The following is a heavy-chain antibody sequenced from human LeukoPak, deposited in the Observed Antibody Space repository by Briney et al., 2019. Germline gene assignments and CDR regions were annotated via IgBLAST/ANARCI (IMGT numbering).Heavy chain of an antibody. D-gene: IGHD3-22*01. CDR2: IWYDGSNK. CDR3: AKSDSSGYPVD. Sequence: GGSLRLSCAASGFTFSSYGMHWVRQAPGKGLEWVAVIWYDGSNKYYGDSVKGRFTVSRVNSKNTLYLQMNSLRAEDTAVYYCAKSDSSGYPVDWGQGTLVTVSS. V-gene: IGHV3-30*02. CDR1: GFTFSSYG. J-gene: IGHJ4*02.